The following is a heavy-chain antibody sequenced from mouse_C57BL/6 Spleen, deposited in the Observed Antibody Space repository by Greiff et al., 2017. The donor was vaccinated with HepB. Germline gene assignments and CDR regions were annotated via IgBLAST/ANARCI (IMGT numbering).Heavy chain of an antibody. CDR1: GFTFSDYG. CDR2: ISSGSSII. Sequence: EVQRVESGGGLVKPGGSLKLSCAASGFTFSDYGMHWVRQAPEKGLEWVAYISSGSSIIYYADTVKGRCTITRDNAKNTLFLQMTSLRSEDTAMDYGARGYYGSSHYFDYWGQGTTLTVSS. J-gene: IGHJ2*01. V-gene: IGHV5-17*01. D-gene: IGHD1-1*01. CDR3: ARGYYGSSHYFDY.